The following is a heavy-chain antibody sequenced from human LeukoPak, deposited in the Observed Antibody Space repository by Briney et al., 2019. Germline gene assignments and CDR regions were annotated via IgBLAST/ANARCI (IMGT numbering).Heavy chain of an antibody. D-gene: IGHD6-19*01. V-gene: IGHV1-69*06. Sequence: GASVKVSCKASGYTFTSYDINWVRQATGQGLEWMGGIIPIFGTANYAQKFQGRVTITADKSTSTAYMELSSLRSEDTAVYYCATSPLHSSGWCGDYWGQGTLVTVSS. CDR3: ATSPLHSSGWCGDY. CDR2: IIPIFGTA. CDR1: GYTFTSYD. J-gene: IGHJ4*02.